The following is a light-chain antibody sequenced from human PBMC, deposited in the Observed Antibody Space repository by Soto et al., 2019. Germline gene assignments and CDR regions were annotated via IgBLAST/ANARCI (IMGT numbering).Light chain of an antibody. CDR3: QVWDSSSDRDVV. J-gene: IGLJ2*01. CDR2: YDS. V-gene: IGLV3-21*04. Sequence: SYELTQPHSVSVAPGKTARITCGGNNIGSKSVHWYQQKPGQAPVLVIYYDSDRPSGIPERFSGSNSGNTATLTISRVEAGDEADYYCQVWDSSSDRDVVFGGGTKVTVL. CDR1: NIGSKS.